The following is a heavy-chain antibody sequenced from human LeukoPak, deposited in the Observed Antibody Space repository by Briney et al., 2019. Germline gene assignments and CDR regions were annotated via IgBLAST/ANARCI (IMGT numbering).Heavy chain of an antibody. Sequence: PSETLSLTCTVSGGSISSGGYYWSWIRQLPGKGLEWIGYIYNTGSTYYNPSLQSRVTVSVDTSKNQFSLKLSSVTAADTAVYYCARDNAGDYYYGMDVWGQGTTVTVSS. J-gene: IGHJ6*02. CDR1: GGSISSGGYY. CDR3: ARDNAGDYYYGMDV. CDR2: IYNTGST. D-gene: IGHD3-10*01. V-gene: IGHV4-31*03.